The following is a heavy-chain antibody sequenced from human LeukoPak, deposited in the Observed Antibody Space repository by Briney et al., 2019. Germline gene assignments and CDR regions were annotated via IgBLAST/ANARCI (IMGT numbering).Heavy chain of an antibody. CDR2: IYPGDSDT. V-gene: IGHV5-51*01. J-gene: IGHJ4*02. CDR1: GYSFTNYW. Sequence: GESLKISCKGSGYSFTNYWIGWVRQMPGKGLEWMGIIYPGDSDTRYSPSFQGQVTISADKSISTAYLQWSSLKASDTAMYYCAIITLVRGVITNYFDYWGQGTLVTVSA. CDR3: AIITLVRGVITNYFDY. D-gene: IGHD3-10*01.